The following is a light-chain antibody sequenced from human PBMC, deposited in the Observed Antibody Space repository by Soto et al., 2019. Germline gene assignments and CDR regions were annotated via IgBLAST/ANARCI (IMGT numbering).Light chain of an antibody. V-gene: IGKV3-20*01. CDR1: QSVSSSY. J-gene: IGKJ3*01. CDR2: DAS. Sequence: EIVLTQSPGTLSLSPGDRATLSCRASQSVSSSYLAWYQQKPRQAPRLLIYDASRATGIPDRLSASGSGTDFTLNITRLEPEDCAVYYCQHYGTSALFGPGTKVEI. CDR3: QHYGTSAL.